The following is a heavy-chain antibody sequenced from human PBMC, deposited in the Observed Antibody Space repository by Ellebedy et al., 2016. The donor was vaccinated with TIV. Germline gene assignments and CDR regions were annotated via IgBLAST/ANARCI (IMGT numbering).Heavy chain of an antibody. CDR3: ASGGCTSTSCYNGKDFDY. CDR1: GFTFSFYW. J-gene: IGHJ4*02. Sequence: GGSLRLXXAASGFTFSFYWMSWVRQAPGKGLEWVANIKQDGNQKYYVDSLKGRFTISRDNAKNSLYLQMNSLRVEDTAVYYCASGGCTSTSCYNGKDFDYWGQGTLVTVSS. D-gene: IGHD2-2*02. V-gene: IGHV3-7*01. CDR2: IKQDGNQK.